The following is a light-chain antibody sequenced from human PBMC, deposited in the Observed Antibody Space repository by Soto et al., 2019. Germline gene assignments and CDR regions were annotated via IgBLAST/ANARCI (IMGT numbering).Light chain of an antibody. V-gene: IGLV2-23*01. CDR1: SSDVGSYNL. J-gene: IGLJ3*02. Sequence: QSALTQPASVSGSPGQSITISCTVTSSDVGSYNLVSWYQQHPGTAPKLMIYEGSKRASGVSNRFSGSTSGITASLTISGLQAEDEADYYCCSYAGSSTGVFGGGTKLTVL. CDR2: EGS. CDR3: CSYAGSSTGV.